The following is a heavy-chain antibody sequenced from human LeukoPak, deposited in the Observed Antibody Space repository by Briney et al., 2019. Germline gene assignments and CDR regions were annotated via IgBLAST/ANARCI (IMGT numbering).Heavy chain of an antibody. V-gene: IGHV4-34*01. CDR2: INHSGST. CDR3: ARGPDFGVVIDIYSGIDV. D-gene: IGHD3-3*01. Sequence: PSETLSLTCAVYGGSFSGYYWSWIRQPPGKGLEWIGEINHSGSTNYNPSLKSRVTISVDTSKNQFSLKLSSVTAADTAVYYCARGPDFGVVIDIYSGIDVWGQGTTVTVSS. CDR1: GGSFSGYY. J-gene: IGHJ6*02.